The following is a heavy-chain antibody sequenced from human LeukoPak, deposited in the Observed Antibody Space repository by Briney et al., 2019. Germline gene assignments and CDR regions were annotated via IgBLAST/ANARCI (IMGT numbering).Heavy chain of an antibody. CDR2: IYHSGST. Sequence: SGTLSLTCAVSGGSISSSNWWSWVRQPPGKGLEWIGEIYHSGSTNYNPSLKSRVTISVDKSKNQFSLKLSSVTAADTAVYYCARAWGIAAADYYFDYWGQGTLVTVSS. CDR3: ARAWGIAAADYYFDY. J-gene: IGHJ4*02. CDR1: GGSISSSNW. V-gene: IGHV4-4*02. D-gene: IGHD6-13*01.